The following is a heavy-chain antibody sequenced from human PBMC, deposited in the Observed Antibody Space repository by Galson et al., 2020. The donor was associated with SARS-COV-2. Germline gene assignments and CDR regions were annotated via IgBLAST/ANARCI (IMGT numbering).Heavy chain of an antibody. CDR3: ATVRHYFENSDYYPFGH. CDR2: IDQSGRET. CDR1: GFTFSSYW. Sequence: DPGGSLRLSCVTSGFTFSSYWMSWVRQAPGKGLEWVANIDQSGRETTYVDSVKGRFTISRDNAENSLYLRMNSLSGEDTALYFCATVRHYFENSDYYPFGHWGQGTLVTVSS. J-gene: IGHJ1*01. D-gene: IGHD3-22*01. V-gene: IGHV3-7*01.